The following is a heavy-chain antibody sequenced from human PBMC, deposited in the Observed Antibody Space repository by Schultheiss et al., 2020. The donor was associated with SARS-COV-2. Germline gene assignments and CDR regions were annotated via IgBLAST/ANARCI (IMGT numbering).Heavy chain of an antibody. V-gene: IGHV4-30-2*01. Sequence: SETLSLTCAVSGASINSGSHSWSWIRQPPGKGLECIGYIYHSGTTYYNPSLKSRITISVDRSKNQFSLKLSSVTAADTAVYYCARDVLLWFGELRKNHYGMDVWGQGTTVTVSS. CDR3: ARDVLLWFGELRKNHYGMDV. J-gene: IGHJ6*02. CDR2: IYHSGTT. D-gene: IGHD3-10*01. CDR1: GASINSGSHS.